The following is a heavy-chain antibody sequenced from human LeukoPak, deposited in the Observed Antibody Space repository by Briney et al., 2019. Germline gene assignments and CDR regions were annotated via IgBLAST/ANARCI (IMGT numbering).Heavy chain of an antibody. CDR1: GFTFDDYA. V-gene: IGHV3-9*01. D-gene: IGHD4-17*01. CDR3: AKDISYGDYAFDY. Sequence: GGSLRLSCAASGFTFDDYAMHWVRQAPGKGLEWVSGISWNSGSIGYADSVKGRFTISRDNAKNSLYLQMNSLRAEDTALYCCAKDISYGDYAFDYWGQGTLVTVSS. J-gene: IGHJ4*02. CDR2: ISWNSGSI.